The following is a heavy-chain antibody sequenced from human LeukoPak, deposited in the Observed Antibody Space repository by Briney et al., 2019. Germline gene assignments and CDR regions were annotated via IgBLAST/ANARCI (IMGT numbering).Heavy chain of an antibody. V-gene: IGHV3-74*01. D-gene: IGHD5-24*01. CDR3: TRGYIYRIDF. CDR1: GFTFSSYW. CDR2: INSDGGNT. J-gene: IGHJ4*02. Sequence: QSGGSLRLSRAASGFTFSSYWTQWVRQAPGKGPLWVSRINSDGGNTAYADSVKGRFIVSRDNAKNTLYLQMNSLRVEDTAVYYCTRGYIYRIDFWGQGTQVSVSS.